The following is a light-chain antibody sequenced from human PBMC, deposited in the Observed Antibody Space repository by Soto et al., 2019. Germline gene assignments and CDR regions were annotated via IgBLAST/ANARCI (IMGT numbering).Light chain of an antibody. Sequence: EIVTTQTPANLSVPPGETATLPCMASQSVSSNLAWYQQKPGQAPRLLIYGASTRATGIPARFSGSGSGTEFTLTISSLQSEDFAVYYCQQYNNWLLTFGGGTKVDIK. V-gene: IGKV3-15*01. CDR1: QSVSSN. J-gene: IGKJ4*01. CDR2: GAS. CDR3: QQYNNWLLT.